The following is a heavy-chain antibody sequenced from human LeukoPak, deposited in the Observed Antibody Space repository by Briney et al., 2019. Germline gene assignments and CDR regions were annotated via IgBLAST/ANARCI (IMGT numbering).Heavy chain of an antibody. CDR1: GYSFTTYA. D-gene: IGHD3-10*01. Sequence: GASVKVSCKASGYSFTTYAMNWVRQAPGQGLEWMGWISAYNGNTNYAQKLQGRVTMTTDTSTSTAYMELRSLRSDDTAVYYCARCRMVRAPIDYWGQGTLVTVSS. CDR2: ISAYNGNT. V-gene: IGHV1-18*01. CDR3: ARCRMVRAPIDY. J-gene: IGHJ4*02.